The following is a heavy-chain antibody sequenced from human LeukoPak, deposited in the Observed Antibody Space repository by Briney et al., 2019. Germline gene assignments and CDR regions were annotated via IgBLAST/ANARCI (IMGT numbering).Heavy chain of an antibody. D-gene: IGHD3-22*01. J-gene: IGHJ4*02. CDR2: IWYDGSNK. V-gene: IGHV3-33*01. CDR3: ARDRDSSGYDYFDY. Sequence: GGSLRLSRGASGFTFSSYGMHWVRQAPGKGLEWVAVIWYDGSNKYYADSVKGRFTISRDNSKNTLYLQINSLRAEDTAVYYCARDRDSSGYDYFDYWGQGTLVTVSS. CDR1: GFTFSSYG.